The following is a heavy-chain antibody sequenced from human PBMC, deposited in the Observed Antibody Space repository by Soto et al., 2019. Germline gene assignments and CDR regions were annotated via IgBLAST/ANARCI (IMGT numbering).Heavy chain of an antibody. J-gene: IGHJ5*02. CDR2: IYYSGGT. Sequence: PSETLSLTCTVSGGSISSYYWSWIRQPPGKGLEWIGYIYYSGGTNYNPSLKSRVTISVDTSKNQFSLKLSSVTAADTAVYYCARVSSSSWYWFDPWGQGTLVTVSS. CDR3: ARVSSSSWYWFDP. V-gene: IGHV4-59*01. D-gene: IGHD6-13*01. CDR1: GGSISSYY.